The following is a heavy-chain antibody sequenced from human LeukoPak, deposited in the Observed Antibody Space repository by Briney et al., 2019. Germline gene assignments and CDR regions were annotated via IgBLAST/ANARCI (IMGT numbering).Heavy chain of an antibody. Sequence: SETLSHTCTVSGGSISSYYWSWIRQPPGKGLEWIGYIYYSGSTNYNPSLKSRVTISVDTSKNQFSLKLSSVTAADTAVYYCARAFPGGPYSNPRHFDYWGQGTLVTVSS. D-gene: IGHD4-11*01. J-gene: IGHJ4*02. CDR3: ARAFPGGPYSNPRHFDY. CDR2: IYYSGST. V-gene: IGHV4-59*01. CDR1: GGSISSYY.